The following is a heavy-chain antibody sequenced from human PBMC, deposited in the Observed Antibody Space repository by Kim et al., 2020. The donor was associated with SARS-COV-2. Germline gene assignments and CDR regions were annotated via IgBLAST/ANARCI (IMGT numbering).Heavy chain of an antibody. CDR1: GGSISSGGYY. Sequence: SETLSLTCTVSGGSISSGGYYWSWIRQHPGKGLEGNGYIYYSGSTYYNPSLKSRVTISVDKSKNQFSLKLSSVTAAATAVYYCARAHRTIFGVVEYMDVWGEGTTVTVSS. D-gene: IGHD3-3*01. V-gene: IGHV4-31*03. CDR2: IYYSGST. J-gene: IGHJ6*04. CDR3: ARAHRTIFGVVEYMDV.